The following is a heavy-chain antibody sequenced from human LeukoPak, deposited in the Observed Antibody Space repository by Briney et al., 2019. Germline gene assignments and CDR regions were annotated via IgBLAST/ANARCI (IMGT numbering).Heavy chain of an antibody. CDR3: ARSGGTYHLDY. V-gene: IGHV1-2*02. J-gene: IGHJ4*02. D-gene: IGHD1-26*01. CDR2: INPKTGGT. Sequence: ASVKVSCKTSGYTFTGHYLHWVRLAPGQGLGWVGWINPKTGGTKYAQKFQGRVTMTEDDTSISTAYMELSSLRSDDTAIYYCARSGGTYHLDYWGQGSQVTVSS. CDR1: GYTFTGHY.